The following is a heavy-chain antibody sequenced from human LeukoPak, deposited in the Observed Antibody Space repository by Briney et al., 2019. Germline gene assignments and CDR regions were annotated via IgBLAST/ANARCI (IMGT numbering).Heavy chain of an antibody. Sequence: SETLSLTCTVSGGSISSYYWSWIRQPPGKGLEWIGYIYYSRSTNYNPSLKSRVTISVDTSKNQFSLKLSSVAAADTAVYYCARYDSSGYYPDDYWGQGTLVTVSS. J-gene: IGHJ4*02. D-gene: IGHD3-22*01. V-gene: IGHV4-59*01. CDR1: GGSISSYY. CDR2: IYYSRST. CDR3: ARYDSSGYYPDDY.